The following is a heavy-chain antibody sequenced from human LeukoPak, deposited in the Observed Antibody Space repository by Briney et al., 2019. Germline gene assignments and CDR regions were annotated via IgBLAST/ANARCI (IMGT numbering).Heavy chain of an antibody. CDR3: ARTPRPSGPFDP. J-gene: IGHJ5*02. V-gene: IGHV3-21*01. D-gene: IGHD2-15*01. CDR1: GFTFSSYS. CDR2: ISTTSSYI. Sequence: GESLRLSCEASGFTFSSYSINWVRQAPGKGLDWVSSISTTSSYISYTDSVKGRFTISRDNAKNSLYLQMNSLRVEDTAVYYCARTPRPSGPFDPWGQGTLVTVSS.